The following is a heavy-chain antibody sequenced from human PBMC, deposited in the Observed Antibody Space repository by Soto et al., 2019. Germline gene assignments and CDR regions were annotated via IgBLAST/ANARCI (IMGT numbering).Heavy chain of an antibody. D-gene: IGHD3-10*01. CDR3: AKDVDVLLPLEVDI. CDR2: TYYRSRWYN. J-gene: IGHJ3*02. Sequence: SQTLSLTCAISGDSVSSNSAAWNWIRQSPSRGLEWLGRTYYRSRWYNDYAVSVRSRITVSPDTSNNQFSLHLNSVTPEDTAVYYCAKDVDVLLPLEVDIWGQGTMVTVSS. V-gene: IGHV6-1*01. CDR1: GDSVSSNSAA.